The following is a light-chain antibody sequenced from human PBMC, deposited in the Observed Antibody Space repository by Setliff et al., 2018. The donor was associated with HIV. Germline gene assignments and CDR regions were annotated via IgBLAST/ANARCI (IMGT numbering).Light chain of an antibody. V-gene: IGLV2-8*01. J-gene: IGLJ1*01. CDR1: SSDVGGYNY. Sequence: QSALTQSPSASGSPGQSVTISCTGTSSDVGGYNYVSWHQQHPGKAPKLMIYEVSKRPSGVPDRFSGSKSGNTASLTASGLQAEDEADYYCSSYAGSSYVVGSGTKVTVL. CDR2: EVS. CDR3: SSYAGSSYV.